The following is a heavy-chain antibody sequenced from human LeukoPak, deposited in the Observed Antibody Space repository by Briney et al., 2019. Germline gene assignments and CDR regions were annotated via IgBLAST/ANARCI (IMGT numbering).Heavy chain of an antibody. J-gene: IGHJ4*02. Sequence: PGGSLRLSCVASGFTFSNYWMTWVRQAPGKGLEWVSYISSSGSTIYYADSVKGRFTISRDNAKNSLYLQMNSLRAEDTAVYYCARGSEWIQLPDYWGQGTLVTVSS. V-gene: IGHV3-48*04. CDR2: ISSSGSTI. CDR1: GFTFSNYW. CDR3: ARGSEWIQLPDY. D-gene: IGHD5-18*01.